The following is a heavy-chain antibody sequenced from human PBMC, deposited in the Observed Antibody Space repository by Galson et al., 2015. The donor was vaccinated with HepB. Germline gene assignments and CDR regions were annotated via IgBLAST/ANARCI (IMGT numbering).Heavy chain of an antibody. CDR2: ISYDGSNK. CDR1: GFTFSSYA. CDR3: ARPRTGYYDFWSGYYSGYYFDY. V-gene: IGHV3-30-3*01. J-gene: IGHJ4*02. Sequence: SLRLSCAASGFTFSSYAMHWVRQAPGKGLEWVAVISYDGSNKYYADSVKGRFTISRDNSKNTLYLQMNSLRAEDTAVYYCARPRTGYYDFWSGYYSGYYFDYWGQGTLVTVSS. D-gene: IGHD3-3*01.